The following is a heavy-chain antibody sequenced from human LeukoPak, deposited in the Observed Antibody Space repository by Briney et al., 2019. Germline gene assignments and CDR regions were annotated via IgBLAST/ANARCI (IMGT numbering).Heavy chain of an antibody. D-gene: IGHD2-15*01. CDR2: IYTSGSI. V-gene: IGHV4-4*07. CDR1: GVSVSSYY. CDR3: AVVVGASWRQA. Sequence: SETLSLTCSFSGVSVSSYYWSWIRQPAGKGLEWIGRIYTSGSINYNPSLKSRVTMSVDTSKNQFSLKLRSVTAADTAVYYCAVVVGASWRQAWGQGTLVTVSS. J-gene: IGHJ5*02.